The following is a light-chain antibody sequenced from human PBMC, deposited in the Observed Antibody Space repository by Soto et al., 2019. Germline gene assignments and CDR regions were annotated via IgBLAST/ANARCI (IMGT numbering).Light chain of an antibody. Sequence: EIVMTQSPATLSVTPGERATLSCRASQDVNSYLAWYQQKPGQAPRLLIYDASNRATGIPARFSGSGSGTDFTLTISSLEPEDFAVYFCQQRSNWPPITFGQGTRLEIK. CDR3: QQRSNWPPIT. V-gene: IGKV3-11*01. CDR1: QDVNSY. J-gene: IGKJ5*01. CDR2: DAS.